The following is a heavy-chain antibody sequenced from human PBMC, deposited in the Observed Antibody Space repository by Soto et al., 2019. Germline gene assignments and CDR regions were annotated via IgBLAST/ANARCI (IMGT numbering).Heavy chain of an antibody. J-gene: IGHJ4*02. D-gene: IGHD3-10*01. CDR3: ARGSTLTYYYGSGSHTGRSYGY. CDR2: INHSGST. CDR1: GGSFSGYY. Sequence: SETLSLTCAVYGGSFSGYYWSWIRQPPGKGLEWIGEINHSGSTNYNPSLKSRVTIPVDTSKNQFSLKLSSVTAADTAVYYCARGSTLTYYYGSGSHTGRSYGYWGQGTLVTVSS. V-gene: IGHV4-34*01.